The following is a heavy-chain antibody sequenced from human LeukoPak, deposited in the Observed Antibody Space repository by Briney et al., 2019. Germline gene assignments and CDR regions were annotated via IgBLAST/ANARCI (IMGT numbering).Heavy chain of an antibody. CDR1: GFTFSSYA. V-gene: IGHV3-23*01. J-gene: IGHJ4*02. CDR3: AKAGIGVVGYFDY. CDR2: IRGSGGGT. D-gene: IGHD6-19*01. Sequence: GGSLRLSRAASGFTFSSYAMSWVRQAPGKGLEWVSTIRGSGGGTYYADSVKGRFTISRDNSKNTLYLQMNSLGDEDTALYYCAKAGIGVVGYFDYWGQGTLVTVSS.